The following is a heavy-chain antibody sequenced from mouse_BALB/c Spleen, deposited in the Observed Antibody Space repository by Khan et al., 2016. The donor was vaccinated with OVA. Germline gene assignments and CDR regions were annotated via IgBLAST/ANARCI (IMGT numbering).Heavy chain of an antibody. J-gene: IGHJ2*01. V-gene: IGHV5-9-1*01. D-gene: IGHD1-1*01. CDR3: ARSITPVVAFYY. CDR1: GLTFSSSA. CDR2: ISTGGRKI. Sequence: EVELVESGGGLVKPGGSLKLSCAASGLTFSSSAMSWVRQTPEKRLEWVATISTGGRKIYYADSVKGRFTISRDNAKNTLSLQMSSLRSEDTAMYYCARSITPVVAFYYWGQGTPLTVSS.